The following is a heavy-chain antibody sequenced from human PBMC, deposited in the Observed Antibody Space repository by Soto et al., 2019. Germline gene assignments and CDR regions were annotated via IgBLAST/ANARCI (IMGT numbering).Heavy chain of an antibody. J-gene: IGHJ4*02. CDR2: IDPSDSYT. D-gene: IGHD3-9*01. V-gene: IGHV5-10-1*01. CDR3: ARLQYDILTGAHDH. Sequence: GESLKFSCKVSGYDFTNYWISWVRQMPGKGLEWMGRIDPSDSYTTYNPSFQGHVTMSADKSISTAYLQWSGLKASDTAIYYCARLQYDILTGAHDHWGQGTPVTVSS. CDR1: GYDFTNYW.